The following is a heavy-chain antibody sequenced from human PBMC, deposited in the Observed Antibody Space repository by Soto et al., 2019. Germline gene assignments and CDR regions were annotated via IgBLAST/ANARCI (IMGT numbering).Heavy chain of an antibody. D-gene: IGHD3-22*01. V-gene: IGHV1-18*04. CDR3: ARAPEYYYDSSGYYCWLCDNWLDH. J-gene: IGHJ5*02. Sequence: VASVKVSCKASGYTFTSYGISWVRQAPGQGLEWMGWISAYNGNTNYAQKLQGRVTMTTDTSTSTAYMELRSLRSDDTAVYYCARAPEYYYDSSGYYCWLCDNWLDHWGQATLVTVS. CDR1: GYTFTSYG. CDR2: ISAYNGNT.